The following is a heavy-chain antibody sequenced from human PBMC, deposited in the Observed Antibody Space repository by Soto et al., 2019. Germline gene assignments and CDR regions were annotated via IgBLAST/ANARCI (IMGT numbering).Heavy chain of an antibody. V-gene: IGHV3-23*01. Sequence: PGGSLRLSCAASGFTFSSYAMSWVRQAPGKGLEWVSAISGSGGSTYYADSVKGRFTISRDNSKNTLYLQMNSLRAEDTAVYYCAKSGATWGPDFWSGGDYFDYWGQGTLVTVSS. CDR2: ISGSGGST. D-gene: IGHD3-3*01. J-gene: IGHJ4*02. CDR3: AKSGATWGPDFWSGGDYFDY. CDR1: GFTFSSYA.